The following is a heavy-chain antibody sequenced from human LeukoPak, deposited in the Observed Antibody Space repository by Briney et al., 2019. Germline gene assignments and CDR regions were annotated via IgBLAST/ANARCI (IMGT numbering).Heavy chain of an antibody. D-gene: IGHD3-10*01. V-gene: IGHV4-34*01. CDR2: IDHSGST. J-gene: IGHJ4*02. CDR3: ARGRKGGSAL. CDR1: RFTFSNYS. Sequence: GSLRLSCAASRFTFSNYSMNWVRQAPGKGLEWIGEIDHSGSTNYNPSLKSRVTISVDRANNQFSLKLSSVTAADTAFYYCARGRKGGSALWGQGTLVTVSS.